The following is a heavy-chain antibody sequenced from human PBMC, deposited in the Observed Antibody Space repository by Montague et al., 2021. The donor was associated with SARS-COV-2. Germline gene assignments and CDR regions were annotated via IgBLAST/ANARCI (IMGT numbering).Heavy chain of an antibody. J-gene: IGHJ4*02. CDR3: ARIPHASWYWYFDY. Sequence: SRRLSFAASGFIFSKYWMSWVRQVPGKGLEWVANIKEDASEKYYVASVKGRFTISRDNAQNSLYLQLNSLRAEDTAVYYCARIPHASWYWYFDYWGQGTLVTVSS. V-gene: IGHV3-7*01. CDR1: GFIFSKYW. D-gene: IGHD6-13*01. CDR2: IKEDASEK.